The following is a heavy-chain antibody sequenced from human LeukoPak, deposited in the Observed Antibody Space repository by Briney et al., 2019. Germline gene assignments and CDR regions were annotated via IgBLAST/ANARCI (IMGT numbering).Heavy chain of an antibody. CDR1: GFTFSNYA. CDR3: AKDFTPDGVWDIDY. V-gene: IGHV3-23*01. Sequence: GGSLRLSCAASGFTFSNYAMTWVRQAPGKGLEWVSLISASGGSTYYADSVKGRFTISRDNSKNTLYLQMNSLRDEDTAIYYCAKDFTPDGVWDIDYWGRGTLITVSS. D-gene: IGHD4-17*01. CDR2: ISASGGST. J-gene: IGHJ4*02.